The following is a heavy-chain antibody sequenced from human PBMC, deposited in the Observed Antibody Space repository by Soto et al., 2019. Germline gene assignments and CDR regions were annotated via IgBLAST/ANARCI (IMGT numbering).Heavy chain of an antibody. Sequence: SETLSLTCTVSGGSISGGGYYCNWIRQHPGKGLEWIGYIYYSGSTHYNPSLKSRVSISIDTSKNQFSLKLSSVTAADTAVYYCSRERTYYDILTGYRMPDGMDVWGQGTTVTVSS. D-gene: IGHD3-9*01. CDR2: IYYSGST. CDR3: SRERTYYDILTGYRMPDGMDV. J-gene: IGHJ6*02. V-gene: IGHV4-31*03. CDR1: GGSISGGGYY.